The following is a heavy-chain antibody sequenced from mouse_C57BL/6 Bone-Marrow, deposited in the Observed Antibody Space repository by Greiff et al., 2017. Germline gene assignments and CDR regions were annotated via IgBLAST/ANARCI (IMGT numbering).Heavy chain of an antibody. J-gene: IGHJ3*01. CDR1: GFTFSDYG. D-gene: IGHD1-1*01. Sequence: DVQLVESGGGLVKPGGSLKLSCAASGFTFSDYGMHWVRQAPEKGLEWVAYISSGSSTIYYADTVKGRFTISRDNAKNTLFLQLTSLRSEDTAMYYCARVWGSSYFAYWGQGTLVTVSA. CDR3: ARVWGSSYFAY. CDR2: ISSGSSTI. V-gene: IGHV5-17*01.